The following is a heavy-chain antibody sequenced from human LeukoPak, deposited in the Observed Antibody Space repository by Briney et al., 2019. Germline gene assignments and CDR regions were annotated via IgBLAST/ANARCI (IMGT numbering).Heavy chain of an antibody. CDR3: ARAYYYDSSGYYLGLDY. V-gene: IGHV4-34*01. Sequence: SETLCLTCAVYGGSFSGYYWSWIRQPPGKGLEWIGEINHSGSTNYNPSLKSRITISVDTSKNQFSLTLSSVTAADTAVYYCARAYYYDSSGYYLGLDYWGQGTLVTVSS. J-gene: IGHJ4*02. D-gene: IGHD3-22*01. CDR2: INHSGST. CDR1: GGSFSGYY.